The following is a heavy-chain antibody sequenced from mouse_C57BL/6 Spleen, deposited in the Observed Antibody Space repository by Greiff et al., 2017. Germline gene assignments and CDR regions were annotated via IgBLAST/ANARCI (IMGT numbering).Heavy chain of an antibody. D-gene: IGHD1-1*01. V-gene: IGHV1-15*01. J-gene: IGHJ3*01. Sequence: VQLQQSGAELVRPGASVTLSCKASGYTFTDYEMHWVKQTPVHGLEWIGAIDPETGGTAYNQKFKGKAILTADKSSSTAYMELRSLTSEDSAVYYCTRSGIYYYPGGFAYWGQGTLVTVSA. CDR2: IDPETGGT. CDR3: TRSGIYYYPGGFAY. CDR1: GYTFTDYE.